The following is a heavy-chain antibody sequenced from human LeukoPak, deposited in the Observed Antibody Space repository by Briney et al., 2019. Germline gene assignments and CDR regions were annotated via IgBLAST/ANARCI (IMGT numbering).Heavy chain of an antibody. V-gene: IGHV3-33*08. CDR3: ARARCRGSSCDSSAEYYQH. D-gene: IGHD2-15*01. CDR1: GFTFSSYG. J-gene: IGHJ1*01. Sequence: GGSLRLSCAASGFTFSSYGMHWVRQVPGKGLEWVGGIWYDGSQKYYADSVKGRFTISRDNSKNTLFLHMNSLRAEDTAVHYCARARCRGSSCDSSAEYYQHWGQGTLVTVSS. CDR2: IWYDGSQK.